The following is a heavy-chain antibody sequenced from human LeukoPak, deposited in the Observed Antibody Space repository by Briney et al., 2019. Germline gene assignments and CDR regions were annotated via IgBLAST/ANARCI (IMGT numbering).Heavy chain of an antibody. CDR1: GGSFSGYY. CDR2: INHSGST. V-gene: IGHV4-34*01. D-gene: IGHD1-26*01. Sequence: NPPETLSLTCAVYGGSFSGYYWSWIRQPPGKGLEWIGEINHSGSTNYNPSLKSRVTISVDTSKNQFSLKLSSVTAADTAVYYCARGGQWELIDYWAREPWSPSPQ. CDR3: ARGGQWELIDY. J-gene: IGHJ4*02.